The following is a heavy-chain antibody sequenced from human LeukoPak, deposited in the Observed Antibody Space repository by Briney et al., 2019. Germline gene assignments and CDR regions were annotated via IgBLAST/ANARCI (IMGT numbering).Heavy chain of an antibody. D-gene: IGHD6-13*01. CDR3: ASGPYPAAGTDHQFDY. CDR1: GASISSYY. J-gene: IGHJ4*02. V-gene: IGHV4-59*01. CDR2: VYHSGIT. Sequence: SETLSLTCTVSGASISSYYWSWVRQPPGKGLEWIGYVYHSGITHYNPSLKSRVTISVDTSKNQFSLKLTSVTAADTAVYSCASGPYPAAGTDHQFDYWGQGTLVTVFS.